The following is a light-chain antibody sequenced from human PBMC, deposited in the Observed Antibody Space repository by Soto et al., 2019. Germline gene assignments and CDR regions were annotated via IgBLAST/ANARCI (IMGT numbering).Light chain of an antibody. V-gene: IGLV3-21*04. CDR3: QVWDSSSDHPNWV. CDR2: YDS. CDR1: NIGSKS. Sequence: SYELTQPPSVSVAPGKTARITCGGNNIGSKSVHWYQQKPGQAPVLVIYYDSDRPSGIPERFSGSNSGNTATLTISRVEAGDEADYYCQVWDSSSDHPNWVFGGGTKDTVL. J-gene: IGLJ3*02.